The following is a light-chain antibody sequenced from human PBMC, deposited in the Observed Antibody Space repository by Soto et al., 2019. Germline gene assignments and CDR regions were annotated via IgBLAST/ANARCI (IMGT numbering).Light chain of an antibody. Sequence: QSALTQPASVSGSPGQSITISCTGTSSDVGNYNLVSWYQQHPGKAPKLMIYEGSKRPSGVSNRFSGSKSGNTAFLTISGLQAEDEADYYCCSYAGSSTFVFGGGTKLTVL. CDR3: CSYAGSSTFV. J-gene: IGLJ2*01. CDR2: EGS. V-gene: IGLV2-23*03. CDR1: SSDVGNYNL.